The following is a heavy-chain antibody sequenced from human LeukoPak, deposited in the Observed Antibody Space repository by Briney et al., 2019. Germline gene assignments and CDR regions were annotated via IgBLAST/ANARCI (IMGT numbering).Heavy chain of an antibody. CDR1: GGSFGGYY. J-gene: IGHJ5*02. CDR3: ERGGLNYYGSGSYYNRFDP. D-gene: IGHD3-10*01. V-gene: IGHV4-34*01. Sequence: PSETLSLTCAVYGGSFGGYYWSWIRQPPGKGLEWIGEINHSGSTNYNPSLKSRVTISVDTSKNQFYLKLSSVTAADTAVYYCERGGLNYYGSGSYYNRFDPWGQGTLVTVSS. CDR2: INHSGST.